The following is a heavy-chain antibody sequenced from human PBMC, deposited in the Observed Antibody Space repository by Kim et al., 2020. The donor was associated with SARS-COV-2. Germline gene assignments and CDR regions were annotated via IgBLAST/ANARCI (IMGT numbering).Heavy chain of an antibody. CDR2: IYHSGST. CDR3: ARDKRDAQQATRRKNWFDP. D-gene: IGHD6-13*01. J-gene: IGHJ5*02. CDR1: GYSISSGYY. V-gene: IGHV4-38-2*02. Sequence: SETLSLTCTVSGYSISSGYYWGWIRQPPGKGLEWIGSIYHSGSTYYNPSLKSRVTISVDTSKNQFSLKLSSVTAADTAVYYCARDKRDAQQATRRKNWFDPWGQGTLVTVSS.